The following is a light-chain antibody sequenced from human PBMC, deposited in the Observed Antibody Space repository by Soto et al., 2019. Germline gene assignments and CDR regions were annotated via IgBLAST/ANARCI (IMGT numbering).Light chain of an antibody. J-gene: IGLJ1*01. V-gene: IGLV2-14*01. CDR2: DVT. CDR3: SSYTSISTYV. CDR1: SSDVGGYNF. Sequence: QSALTQPASVSGSPGQSITISCTGTSSDVGGYNFVSWYQQHPDKAPKLMIYDVTNRPSGVSNRFSGSKSGNTASLTISGLPAEDEADYYCSSYTSISTYVFGTGTKVTVL.